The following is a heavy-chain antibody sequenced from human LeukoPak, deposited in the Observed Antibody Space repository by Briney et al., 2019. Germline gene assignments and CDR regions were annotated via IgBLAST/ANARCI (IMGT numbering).Heavy chain of an antibody. CDR2: ISWNSGSI. Sequence: PGGSLRLSCAASGFTFDDYAVHWVRQAPGKGLEWVSGISWNSGSIGYADSVKGRFTISRDNAKNSLYLQMNSLRAEDTALYYCAKDPNSSGWYYFDYWGQGTLVTVSS. V-gene: IGHV3-9*01. D-gene: IGHD6-19*01. J-gene: IGHJ4*02. CDR3: AKDPNSSGWYYFDY. CDR1: GFTFDDYA.